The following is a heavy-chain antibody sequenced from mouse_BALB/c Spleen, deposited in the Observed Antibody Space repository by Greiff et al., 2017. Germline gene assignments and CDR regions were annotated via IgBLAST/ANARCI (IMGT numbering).Heavy chain of an antibody. Sequence: QVQLKESGPGLVQPSQSLSITCTVSGFSLTSYGVHWVRQSPGKGLEWLGVIWSGGSTDYNAAFISRLSISKDNSKSQVFFKMNSLQANDTAIYYCARTPGGHYYGSREDWYFDVWGAGTTVTVSS. CDR3: ARTPGGHYYGSREDWYFDV. V-gene: IGHV2-2*02. D-gene: IGHD1-1*01. CDR2: IWSGGST. CDR1: GFSLTSYG. J-gene: IGHJ1*01.